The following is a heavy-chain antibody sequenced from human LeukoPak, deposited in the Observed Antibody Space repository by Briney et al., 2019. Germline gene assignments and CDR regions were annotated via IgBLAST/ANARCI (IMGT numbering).Heavy chain of an antibody. CDR1: GYTFTAYY. J-gene: IGHJ4*02. CDR3: ALTHDYYDSSGYSY. Sequence: ASVKVSCKASGYTFTAYYMRWVRQAPGQGLEWMGRINPNSGGTNYAQKFRGRVTMTRDTSITTAYMELSRLRSDDTAVYYCALTHDYYDSSGYSYWGQGTLVTVSS. V-gene: IGHV1-2*06. CDR2: INPNSGGT. D-gene: IGHD3-22*01.